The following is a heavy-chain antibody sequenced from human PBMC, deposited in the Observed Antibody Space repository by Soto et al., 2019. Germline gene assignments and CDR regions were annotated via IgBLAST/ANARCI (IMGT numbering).Heavy chain of an antibody. V-gene: IGHV1-69*06. D-gene: IGHD3-10*01. J-gene: IGHJ6*02. Sequence: QVQLVQSGAEVKKPGSSVKVSCKASGGTFSSYAISWVRQAPGQGLEWMGGIIPIFGTANYAQKFQGRVTITADKSTSTDYMELSSLRSEDTAVYYCARGTFGEYYYYYGMDVWGQGTTVTVSS. CDR1: GGTFSSYA. CDR2: IIPIFGTA. CDR3: ARGTFGEYYYYYGMDV.